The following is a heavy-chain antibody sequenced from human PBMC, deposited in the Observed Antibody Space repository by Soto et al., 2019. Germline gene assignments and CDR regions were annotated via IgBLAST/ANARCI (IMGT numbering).Heavy chain of an antibody. J-gene: IGHJ4*02. CDR1: GFTFSDNA. CDR3: AIGVVVVVAVYTLDY. Sequence: QVQLVESGGGVVQPGRSLRLSCAASGFTFSDNAMHWVRQAPGKGLEWVAVISYDGSNKYYGDSVKGRFTISRDNSNNTLYLQMNSLRAEDTAVYYCAIGVVVVVAVYTLDYWGQGTLVTVSS. D-gene: IGHD2-15*01. V-gene: IGHV3-30-3*01. CDR2: ISYDGSNK.